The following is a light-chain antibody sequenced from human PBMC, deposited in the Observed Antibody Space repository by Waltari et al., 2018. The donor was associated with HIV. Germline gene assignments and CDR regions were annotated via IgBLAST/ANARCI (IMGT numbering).Light chain of an antibody. CDR2: DVS. J-gene: IGLJ2*01. CDR3: CSYAGTYTFVV. Sequence: QSALTQPRSLSGSPGPSVTLPCPGTNSDIGSYNYVSWYQPHPGKAPNLILYDVSERPSGVPDRFSGSKSGNTASLTISGLQAEDEADYYCCSYAGTYTFVVFGGGTKLTVL. CDR1: NSDIGSYNY. V-gene: IGLV2-11*01.